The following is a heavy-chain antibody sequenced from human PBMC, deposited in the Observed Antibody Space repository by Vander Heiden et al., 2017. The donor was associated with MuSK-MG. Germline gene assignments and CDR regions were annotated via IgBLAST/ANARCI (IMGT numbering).Heavy chain of an antibody. J-gene: IGHJ4*02. V-gene: IGHV4-38-2*01. D-gene: IGHD5-18*01. CDR1: DYSISSGYY. CDR3: ARQRYTSGYLSIDY. CDR2: IYRSGST. Sequence: QVQLQESGPGLVKPSETLSLTCVVSDYSISSGYYWGWIRQPPGKGLEWIGSIYRSGSTYYNPALESRVTISVDTSKNQFSLRLRSVTAADTAVYYCARQRYTSGYLSIDYWGQGSLVTVSS.